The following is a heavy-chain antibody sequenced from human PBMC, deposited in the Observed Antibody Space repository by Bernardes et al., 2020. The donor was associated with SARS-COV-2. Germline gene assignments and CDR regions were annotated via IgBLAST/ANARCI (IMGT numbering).Heavy chain of an antibody. CDR1: GFTFSLYA. CDR3: AKDRQTSQ. Sequence: GGSLRLSCSVSGFTFSLYAMSWVRQAPGKGLEWFSTIGCIDSNTYHADSVKGRFTISRDNSKNILYLQMNSLRAEDTAVYYCAKDRQTSQWGQGTLVTVSS. V-gene: IGHV3-23*01. J-gene: IGHJ4*02. CDR2: IGCIDSNT.